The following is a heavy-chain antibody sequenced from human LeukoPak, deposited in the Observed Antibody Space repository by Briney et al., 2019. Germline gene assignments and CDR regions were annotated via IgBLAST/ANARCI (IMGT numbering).Heavy chain of an antibody. J-gene: IGHJ4*02. D-gene: IGHD6-19*01. CDR3: ARVYVAVAAMGY. Sequence: ASVEVSCKASGYTFTSYDINWVRQATGQGLEWMGWMNPNSGNTGYAQKFQGRVTMTRNTSISTAYMELSSPRSEDTAVYYCARVYVAVAAMGYWGQGTLVTVSS. CDR1: GYTFTSYD. CDR2: MNPNSGNT. V-gene: IGHV1-8*01.